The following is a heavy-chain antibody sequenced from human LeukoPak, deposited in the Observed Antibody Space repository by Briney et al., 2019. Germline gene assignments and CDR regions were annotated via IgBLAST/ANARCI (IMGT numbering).Heavy chain of an antibody. CDR2: IKQDGSEK. J-gene: IGHJ4*02. D-gene: IGHD6-6*01. CDR3: ARGPNSNWSGLDF. CDR1: GLTFSSYW. Sequence: GGSLRLSCAASGLTFSSYWMSWVRQAPGKGLEWVANIKQDGSEKYYVDSVKGRFTISRDNAKNSLDLQVNNLRAEDTAVYYCARGPNSNWSGLDFWGQGTLLTVSS. V-gene: IGHV3-7*01.